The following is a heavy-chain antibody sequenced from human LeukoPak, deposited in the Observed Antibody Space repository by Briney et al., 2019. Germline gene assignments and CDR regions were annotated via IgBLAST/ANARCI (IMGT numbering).Heavy chain of an antibody. CDR3: ARSAGYCSSTSCYYYDY. V-gene: IGHV3-30*04. Sequence: GGSLRLSCAASGFTFSSYAMHWVRQAPGKGLEWVAVISYDGTNKYYADSVKGRFTISRDNSKNTLYLQMNSLRAEDTAGYYCARSAGYCSSTSCYYYDYWGQGTLVTVSS. D-gene: IGHD2-2*01. CDR2: ISYDGTNK. CDR1: GFTFSSYA. J-gene: IGHJ4*02.